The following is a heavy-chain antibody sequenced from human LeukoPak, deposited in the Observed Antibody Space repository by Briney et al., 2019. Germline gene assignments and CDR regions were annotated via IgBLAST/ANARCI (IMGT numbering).Heavy chain of an antibody. J-gene: IGHJ4*02. CDR1: GGTFSSYA. V-gene: IGHV1-69*05. D-gene: IGHD6-13*01. CDR2: IIPIFGTA. Sequence: ASVKVSCKASGGTFSSYAISWVRQAPGQGLEWMGGIIPIFGTANYAQKFQGRVTITTDESTSTAYMELSSLRSEDTAVYYCATHPHLGRQQLYWGQGTLVTVSS. CDR3: ATHPHLGRQQLY.